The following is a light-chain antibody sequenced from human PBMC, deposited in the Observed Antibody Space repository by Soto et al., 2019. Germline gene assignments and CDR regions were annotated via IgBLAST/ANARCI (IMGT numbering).Light chain of an antibody. CDR1: SSDVGGYNY. V-gene: IGLV2-14*01. J-gene: IGLJ1*01. CDR3: CSYVGGYSYV. CDR2: EVS. Sequence: QSALTQPASVSGSPAQSITISCTGTSSDVGGYNYVSWYQHHPGKAPKLIIYEVSYRPSGVSNRFSGSKSGNTASLTISGLQAEDEADYYCCSYVGGYSYVFGIGTKVTVL.